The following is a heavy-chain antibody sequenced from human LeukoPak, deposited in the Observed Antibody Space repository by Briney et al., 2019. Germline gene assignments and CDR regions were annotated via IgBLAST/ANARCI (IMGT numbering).Heavy chain of an antibody. V-gene: IGHV1-18*01. Sequence: APVKVSSKAFRYTFTPYGISWVGQAPGQGLEWLGWISAYNVNTNYAQKLQGRVTMTTDTSTSTAYMEMRSLRSDDTAVYYCARDEGPCGDSDYWGQGTLVTVSS. J-gene: IGHJ4*02. CDR2: ISAYNVNT. CDR3: ARDEGPCGDSDY. D-gene: IGHD4-17*01. CDR1: RYTFTPYG.